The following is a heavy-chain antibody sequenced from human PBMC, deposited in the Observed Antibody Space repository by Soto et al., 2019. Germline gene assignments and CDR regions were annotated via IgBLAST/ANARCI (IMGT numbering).Heavy chain of an antibody. CDR2: ISGSGGST. Sequence: GGSXRLSCAASGFTFSSHAMSWVRQAPGKGLEWVSAISGSGGSTYYSDSVKGRFTISRDTSKNTLYLQMNSLRDEDTAVYYCAKDRSSWYLAVADSFDYWGQGTLVTVSS. J-gene: IGHJ4*02. V-gene: IGHV3-23*01. D-gene: IGHD6-13*01. CDR3: AKDRSSWYLAVADSFDY. CDR1: GFTFSSHA.